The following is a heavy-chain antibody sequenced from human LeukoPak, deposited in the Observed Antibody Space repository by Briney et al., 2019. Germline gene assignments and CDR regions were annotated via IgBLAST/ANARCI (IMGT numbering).Heavy chain of an antibody. J-gene: IGHJ3*01. Sequence: PGGSLRLSCAASGFTFSTYSMTWDRQAPGKGLEWVSYISPGSSTIYYADSVKGRFTISRDNAKNALYLQMNSLRAEDTAVYYCARERDGYTHDAFDVWGQGTMVTVSS. V-gene: IGHV3-48*01. CDR1: GFTFSTYS. CDR3: ARERDGYTHDAFDV. CDR2: ISPGSSTI. D-gene: IGHD5-24*01.